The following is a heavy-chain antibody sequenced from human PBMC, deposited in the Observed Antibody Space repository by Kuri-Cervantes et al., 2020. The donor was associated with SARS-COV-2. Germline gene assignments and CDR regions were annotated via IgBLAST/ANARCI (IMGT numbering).Heavy chain of an antibody. Sequence: GESLKISCAASGFTFSSYSMNWVRQAPGKGLEWVSYISSSSTIYYADSVKGRFTISRDNAKNSLYLQMNSLRAEDTAVYYCARGITMIVVVTPFDYWGQGTLVTVSS. V-gene: IGHV3-48*01. CDR3: ARGITMIVVVTPFDY. J-gene: IGHJ4*02. D-gene: IGHD3-22*01. CDR2: ISSSSTI. CDR1: GFTFSSYS.